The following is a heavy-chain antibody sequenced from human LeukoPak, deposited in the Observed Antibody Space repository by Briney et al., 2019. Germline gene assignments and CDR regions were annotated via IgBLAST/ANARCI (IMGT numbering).Heavy chain of an antibody. V-gene: IGHV3-30*18. Sequence: PGNSLRLSCAVSGFTFSNFGMHWVRQAPGKGLEWVAVISHDGSNTDYTDSVKGRFTISRDNSKNTLYLQMNSLRAEDTAVYYCAKEMKPWMHFDYWGQGTLVTVSS. J-gene: IGHJ4*02. CDR2: ISHDGSNT. CDR1: GFTFSNFG. CDR3: AKEMKPWMHFDY. D-gene: IGHD5-12*01.